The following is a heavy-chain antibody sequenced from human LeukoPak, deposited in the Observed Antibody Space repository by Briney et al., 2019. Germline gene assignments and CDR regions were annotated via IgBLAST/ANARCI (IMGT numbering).Heavy chain of an antibody. CDR3: ARQNTPHGNFDY. Sequence: GGSLRLSCAASRFTFSSYWMTWVRQAPGKGLEWVANIKRDGSEKYYVDSVKGRFTISRDNAKDSLFLQMNSLRVEDTAAYYCARQNTPHGNFDYWGQGILVTVSS. D-gene: IGHD1-26*01. J-gene: IGHJ4*02. CDR1: RFTFSSYW. CDR2: IKRDGSEK. V-gene: IGHV3-7*03.